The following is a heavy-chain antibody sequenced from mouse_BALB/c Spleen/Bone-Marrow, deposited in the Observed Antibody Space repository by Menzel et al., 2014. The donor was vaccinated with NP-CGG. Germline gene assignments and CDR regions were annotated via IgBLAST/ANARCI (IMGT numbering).Heavy chain of an antibody. CDR1: GFSLTSYG. J-gene: IGHJ3*01. CDR3: AKNGDGYYAWFAY. CDR2: IWRGGST. V-gene: IGHV2-5*01. Sequence: QVQLQQSGPGPVQPSQSLSITCTVSGFSLTSYGVHWVRQSPGKGLEWLGVIWRGGSTDYNAAFMSRLSITKDNSKSQVFFKMNSLQADDTAIYYCAKNGDGYYAWFAYWGQGTLVTVSA. D-gene: IGHD2-3*01.